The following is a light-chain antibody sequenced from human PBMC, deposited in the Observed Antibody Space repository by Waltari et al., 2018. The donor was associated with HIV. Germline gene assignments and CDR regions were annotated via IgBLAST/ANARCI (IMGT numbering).Light chain of an antibody. V-gene: IGLV2-14*01. CDR1: SSDVGYFNY. J-gene: IGLJ1*01. CDR2: EVN. CDR3: NSFSTSSTYV. Sequence: QSALTQPASVSGSPGQSITISCTGTSSDVGYFNYVSWYQQHPGKAPKLIIYEVNNRLSGVSNHFSGSKSGYTASLTISGLRAEDEADYYCNSFSTSSTYVFGTGTRVTVL.